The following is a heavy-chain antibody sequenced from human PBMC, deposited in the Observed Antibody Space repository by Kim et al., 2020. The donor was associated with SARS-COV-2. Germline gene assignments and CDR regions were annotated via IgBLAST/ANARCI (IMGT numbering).Heavy chain of an antibody. D-gene: IGHD6-13*01. V-gene: IGHV4-4*02. J-gene: IGHJ4*02. CDR2: IYHSGST. CDR1: GGSISSNNW. CDR3: ARNGVRWQQLVIPFDY. Sequence: SETLSLTCAVSGGSISSNNWWSWVRQPPGKGLEWIGEIYHSGSTNYNPSLKSRVTISVDKSKNQFSLKLSSVTAADTAVYYCARNGVRWQQLVIPFDYWGQGTLVTVSS.